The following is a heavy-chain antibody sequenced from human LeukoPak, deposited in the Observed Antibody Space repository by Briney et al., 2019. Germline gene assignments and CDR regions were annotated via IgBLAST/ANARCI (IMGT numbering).Heavy chain of an antibody. Sequence: SETLSLTCTVSGASISSRSYYWDWIRQPPGTGLEWIGTIYYSGSTYYNPSLKSRVSISVDTSKNRFSLKVTSVNAADTAVYYCARHYFRAAAGTDYWGQGTLVTVSS. CDR1: GASISSRSYY. D-gene: IGHD6-13*01. CDR3: ARHYFRAAAGTDY. CDR2: IYYSGST. J-gene: IGHJ4*02. V-gene: IGHV4-39*01.